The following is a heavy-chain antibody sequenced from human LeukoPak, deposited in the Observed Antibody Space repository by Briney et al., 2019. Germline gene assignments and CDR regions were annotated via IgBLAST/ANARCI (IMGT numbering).Heavy chain of an antibody. CDR1: GFTFSSYG. Sequence: PGRSLRLSCAASGFTFSSYGMHWVRQAPGKGLEWVAVIWYDGSNKYYADSVKGRFTISRDNSENTLYLQMNSLRAEDTAVYSCARDPYSSGRGYYGMDVWGKGTTVTVSS. CDR2: IWYDGSNK. CDR3: ARDPYSSGRGYYGMDV. V-gene: IGHV3-33*01. J-gene: IGHJ6*04. D-gene: IGHD6-25*01.